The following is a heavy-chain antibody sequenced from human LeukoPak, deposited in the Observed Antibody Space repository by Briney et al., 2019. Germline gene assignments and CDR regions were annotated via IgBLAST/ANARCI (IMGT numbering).Heavy chain of an antibody. CDR1: GFTFSSYA. V-gene: IGHV3-23*01. Sequence: GGSLRLSCAASGFTFSSYAMSWVRQAPGKGLEWISTIGDSGGSTYYADSVKGRFTISRDNSKNTIDLQMNSLRVEDTALYYCAKRAGNGGVFGDWGPGTLVTVSS. J-gene: IGHJ4*02. CDR3: AKRAGNGGVFGD. D-gene: IGHD2-8*02. CDR2: IGDSGGST.